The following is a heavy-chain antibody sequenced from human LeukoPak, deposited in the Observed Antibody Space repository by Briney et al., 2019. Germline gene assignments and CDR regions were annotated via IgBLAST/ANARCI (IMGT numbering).Heavy chain of an antibody. CDR2: IFSGHTT. Sequence: GGSLRLSCAASGFTFSSYAMSWVRQAPGKGLEWVSVIFSGHTTYYADSVKDRFTISRDNSKNTLYPQMNSLRAEDTAVYYCASENNILSGYYLWGQGTLVTVSS. J-gene: IGHJ5*02. CDR1: GFTFSSYA. V-gene: IGHV3-66*01. CDR3: ASENNILSGYYL. D-gene: IGHD3-9*01.